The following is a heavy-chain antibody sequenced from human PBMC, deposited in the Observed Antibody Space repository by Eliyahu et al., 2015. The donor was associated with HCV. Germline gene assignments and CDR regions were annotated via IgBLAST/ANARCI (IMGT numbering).Heavy chain of an antibody. CDR3: ARGNRHFDY. CDR1: GGSISSGSYY. D-gene: IGHD1-14*01. Sequence: QVQLQESGPGLVKPSQTLSLTCTVSGGSISSGSYYWSWIRQPAGKGLEWIGRIYTSGSTNYNPSLKSRVTISIDTSKKQFSLKLSSVTAADTAVYYCARGNRHFDYWGQGTLVTVSS. J-gene: IGHJ4*02. V-gene: IGHV4-61*02. CDR2: IYTSGST.